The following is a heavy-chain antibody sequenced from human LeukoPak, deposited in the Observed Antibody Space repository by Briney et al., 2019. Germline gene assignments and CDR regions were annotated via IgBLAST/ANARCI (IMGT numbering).Heavy chain of an antibody. J-gene: IGHJ4*02. D-gene: IGHD6-13*01. V-gene: IGHV3-64*01. Sequence: QTGGSLRLSCAASGFTFSSYAMHWVRQAPGKGLEYVSAISSNGGSTYYANSVKGRFTISRDNSKNTLYLQMGSLRAEDMAVYYCARDGDIAAFPNGPPVYWGQGTLVTVSS. CDR1: GFTFSSYA. CDR3: ARDGDIAAFPNGPPVY. CDR2: ISSNGGST.